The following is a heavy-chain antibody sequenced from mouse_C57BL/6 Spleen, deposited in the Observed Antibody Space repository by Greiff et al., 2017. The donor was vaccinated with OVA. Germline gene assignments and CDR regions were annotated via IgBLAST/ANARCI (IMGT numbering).Heavy chain of an antibody. CDR1: GFSLTSYG. CDR2: IWSGGSK. Sequence: VQRVESGPGLVQPSQSLSITCTVSGFSLTSYGVHWVRQSPGKGLEWLGVIWSGGSKDYNAAFISRLSISKDNSKSQVFFKMNSLQADDTAIYYCAGGYYFFDYWGQGTTLTVSS. J-gene: IGHJ2*01. V-gene: IGHV2-2*01. CDR3: AGGYYFFDY. D-gene: IGHD2-14*01.